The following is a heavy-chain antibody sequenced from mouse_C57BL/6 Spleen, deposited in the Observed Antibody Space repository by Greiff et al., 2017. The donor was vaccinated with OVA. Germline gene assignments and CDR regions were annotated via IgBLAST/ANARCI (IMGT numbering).Heavy chain of an antibody. CDR3: AKRGGFYDGYLYAMDY. D-gene: IGHD2-3*01. V-gene: IGHV2-9*01. Sequence: VKLMESGPGLVAPSQSLSITCTVSGFSLTSYGVDWVRQPPGKGLEWLGVIWGGGSTNYNSALMSRLSISKDNSKSKVFLKMNSLQTDDTAMYYCAKRGGFYDGYLYAMDYWGQGTSVTVSS. J-gene: IGHJ4*01. CDR2: IWGGGST. CDR1: GFSLTSYG.